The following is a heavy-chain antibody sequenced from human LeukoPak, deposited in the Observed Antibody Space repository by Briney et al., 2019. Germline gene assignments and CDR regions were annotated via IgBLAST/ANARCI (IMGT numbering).Heavy chain of an antibody. CDR1: GFTFSSYA. CDR3: AKGAITIFGVALYNWFDP. Sequence: PGGSLRLSCAASGFTFSSYAMSWVRQAPGKGLEWVSAISGSGGSTYYADSVKGRFTISRDNSKNTLYPQMNSLRAEDTAVYYCAKGAITIFGVALYNWFDPWGQGTLVTVSS. CDR2: ISGSGGST. D-gene: IGHD3-3*01. V-gene: IGHV3-23*01. J-gene: IGHJ5*02.